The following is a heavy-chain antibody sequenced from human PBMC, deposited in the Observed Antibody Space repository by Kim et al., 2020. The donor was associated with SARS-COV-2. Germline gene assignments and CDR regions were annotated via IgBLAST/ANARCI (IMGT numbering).Heavy chain of an antibody. D-gene: IGHD6-13*01. CDR3: ARGGFSSSWRLDY. V-gene: IGHV1-69*13. CDR2: IVPFIGTP. J-gene: IGHJ4*02. CDR1: RDTFNTYA. Sequence: SVKVSCKASRDTFNTYAISWVRQAPGQGLEWLGGIVPFIGTPDYAQKFQGRLTVTADDSTTTVYMELSSLRSDDTAVYFCARGGFSSSWRLDYWGQGTL.